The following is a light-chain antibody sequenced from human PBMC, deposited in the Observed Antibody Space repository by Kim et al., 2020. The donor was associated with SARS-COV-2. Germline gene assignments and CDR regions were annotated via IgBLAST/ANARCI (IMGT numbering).Light chain of an antibody. J-gene: IGLJ3*02. V-gene: IGLV4-69*01. CDR1: SGDSGYA. CDR3: QAWGAGVRV. CDR2: LYSVGRH. Sequence: SVKVTCTPSSGDSGYAIAWHQERPEKGHGYLMKLYSVGRHSRGDGIHDRFSGSSSGDERYLIIASLRSEDGADYFCQAWGAGVRVFGRGTKVTVL.